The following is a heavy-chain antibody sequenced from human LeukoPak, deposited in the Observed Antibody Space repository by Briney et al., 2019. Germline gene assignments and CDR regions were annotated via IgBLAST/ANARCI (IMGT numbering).Heavy chain of an antibody. CDR2: INAGNGNT. CDR1: GYTFTSYA. J-gene: IGHJ4*02. Sequence: ASVKVSCKASGYTFTSYAMHWARQAPGQRLEWMGWINAGNGNTKYSQKFQGRVTITRDTSASTAYMELSSLRSEDTAVYYCASSTSELLWFGELKGWGQGTLVTVSS. D-gene: IGHD3-10*01. V-gene: IGHV1-3*01. CDR3: ASSTSELLWFGELKG.